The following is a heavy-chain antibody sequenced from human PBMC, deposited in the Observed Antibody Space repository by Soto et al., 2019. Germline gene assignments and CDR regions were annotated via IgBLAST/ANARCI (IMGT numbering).Heavy chain of an antibody. V-gene: IGHV4-59*02. CDR2: VYYTGNT. Sequence: SETLSLTCTVSGGSVSGYYWSWIRQPPGKGLEWIGYVYYTGNTNYNPSLKSRVTISLDTSKSQFSLQLISVTAADMAVYFCAEYRRLAGTYYLDYWGQGMLVTVS. CDR1: GGSVSGYY. J-gene: IGHJ4*02. CDR3: AEYRRLAGTYYLDY. D-gene: IGHD1-7*01.